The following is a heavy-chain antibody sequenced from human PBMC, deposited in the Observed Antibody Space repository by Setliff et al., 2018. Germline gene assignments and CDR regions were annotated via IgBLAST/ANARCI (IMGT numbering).Heavy chain of an antibody. CDR2: IKHGGTT. CDR1: GYSIGSDYF. CDR3: ARHAITSGGRPDYFDN. V-gene: IGHV4-38-2*01. D-gene: IGHD2-8*01. Sequence: SETLSLTCRVSGYSIGSDYFWAWVRQPPGKGLEWVATIKHGGTTYYNPSLRSRVIISVDASKNAFSLRLNSVTAADTAVFYCARHAITSGGRPDYFDNGGPGTLVT. J-gene: IGHJ4*02.